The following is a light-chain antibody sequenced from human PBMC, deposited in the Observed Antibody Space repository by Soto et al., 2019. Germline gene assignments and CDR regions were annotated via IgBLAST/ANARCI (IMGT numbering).Light chain of an antibody. CDR3: SSYAGNNIFV. Sequence: QSVLTQPPSASGSPGPSVTISCTGTSSDVGAFDYVSWYQQYPGEAPKLLIYDVNKRPSGVPDRFSGSKSDNTASLTVSGLQAEDEADFYCSSYAGNNIFVFGTGTKVTVL. J-gene: IGLJ1*01. CDR2: DVN. V-gene: IGLV2-8*01. CDR1: SSDVGAFDY.